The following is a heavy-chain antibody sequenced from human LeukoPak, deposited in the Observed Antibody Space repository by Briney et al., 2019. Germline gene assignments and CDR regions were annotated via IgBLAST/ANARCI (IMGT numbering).Heavy chain of an antibody. V-gene: IGHV4-59*01. D-gene: IGHD3-16*01. Sequence: PSDTFSLPRTLSGGSISSYYWRWIPHPPGKGLEWSGDIYSSGRTKYNPALKSRVTISVDTSKKQFSLKLTSVTVADTAVYYCARETSQKGAHYMDVWGKGTTVTISS. CDR2: IYSSGRT. CDR3: ARETSQKGAHYMDV. J-gene: IGHJ6*03. CDR1: GGSISSYY.